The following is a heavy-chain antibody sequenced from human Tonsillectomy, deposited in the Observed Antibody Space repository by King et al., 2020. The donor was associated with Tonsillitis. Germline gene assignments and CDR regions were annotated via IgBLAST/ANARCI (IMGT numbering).Heavy chain of an antibody. J-gene: IGHJ6*03. D-gene: IGHD5-24*01. Sequence: VTLKESGPTLVKPTQTLTLTCTFSGFSLTTYGVGVGWIRQPPGKALEWLALIYWDGDKRYSPSLKSRLVITKDTSKNLVVLSMTNMDPVDTATYYCAHGGGTDASYYSYYYMDVWGNGTTVTVSS. CDR1: GFSLTTYGVG. V-gene: IGHV2-5*02. CDR3: AHGGGTDASYYSYYYMDV. CDR2: IYWDGDK.